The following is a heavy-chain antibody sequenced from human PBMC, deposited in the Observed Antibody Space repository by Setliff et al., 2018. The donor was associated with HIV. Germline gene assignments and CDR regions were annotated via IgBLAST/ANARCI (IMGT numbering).Heavy chain of an antibody. CDR3: ARRGAYGYDYFDN. D-gene: IGHD5-12*01. V-gene: IGHV4-38-2*01. Sequence: PSETLSLTCAVSGYSISSGYYWGWIRQPPGKGLEWIGSIFHSAATNYNPSLKSRVTISIDTSKNQFSLKLTSVTAADTSVYYCARRGAYGYDYFDNWGPGILVTVSS. CDR1: GYSISSGYY. J-gene: IGHJ4*02. CDR2: IFHSAAT.